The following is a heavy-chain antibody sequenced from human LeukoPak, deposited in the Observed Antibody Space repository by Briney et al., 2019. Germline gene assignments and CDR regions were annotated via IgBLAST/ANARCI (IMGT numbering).Heavy chain of an antibody. V-gene: IGHV3-23*01. J-gene: IGHJ4*02. CDR3: AKGSSGTAMVAYYFDY. D-gene: IGHD5-18*01. Sequence: PGGSLRLSCAASGFTFSSYAMSWVRQAPGKGLEWVSAISGSGGSTYYADSVKGRFTISRDNSKNTLYLQMNSLRAEDTAVYYCAKGSSGTAMVAYYFDYWDQGTLVTVSS. CDR1: GFTFSSYA. CDR2: ISGSGGST.